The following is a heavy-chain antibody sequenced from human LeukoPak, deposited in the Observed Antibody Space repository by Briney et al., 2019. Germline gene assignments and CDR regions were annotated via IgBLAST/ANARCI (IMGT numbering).Heavy chain of an antibody. D-gene: IGHD3-9*01. CDR3: ARDRGDYDIN. J-gene: IGHJ4*02. CDR1: GGSISSGDYY. Sequence: SETLSLTCTVSGGSISSGDYYWRWIRQPPGKGLEWIGYIYYSGSTYYNPSLKSRVTISVDTSKNQFSLKLSSVTAADTAVYYCARDRGDYDINWGQGTLVTVSS. CDR2: IYYSGST. V-gene: IGHV4-30-4*01.